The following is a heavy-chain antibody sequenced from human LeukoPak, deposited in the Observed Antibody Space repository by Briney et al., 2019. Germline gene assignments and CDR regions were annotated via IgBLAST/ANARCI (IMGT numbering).Heavy chain of an antibody. Sequence: SETLSLTCTVSGGSISSSSYYWGWIRQPPGKGLEWIGSIYYSGSTYYNPSLESRVTISVDTSKNQFSLKLSSVTAADTAVYYCAREGGDGDYLSYWGQGTLVTVS. CDR1: GGSISSSSYY. J-gene: IGHJ4*02. CDR2: IYYSGST. D-gene: IGHD3-16*01. CDR3: AREGGDGDYLSY. V-gene: IGHV4-39*07.